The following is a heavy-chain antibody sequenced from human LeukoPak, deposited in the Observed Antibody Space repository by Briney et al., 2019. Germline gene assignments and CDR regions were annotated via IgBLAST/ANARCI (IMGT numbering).Heavy chain of an antibody. CDR1: GYTFTGYY. CDR2: IDPSGGGT. CDR3: ARLEPSLRESTFDY. D-gene: IGHD5/OR15-5a*01. Sequence: GASVKVSCKASGYTFTGYYMHWVRQAPGQGLEWMGIIDPSGGGTTYAQKFQGRVTMTRDMSTSTVYMDLSSLRSEDTAVYYCARLEPSLRESTFDYWGQGTLVTVSS. J-gene: IGHJ4*02. V-gene: IGHV1-46*01.